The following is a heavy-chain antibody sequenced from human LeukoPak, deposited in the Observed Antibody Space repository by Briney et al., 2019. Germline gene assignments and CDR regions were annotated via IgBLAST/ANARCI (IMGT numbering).Heavy chain of an antibody. V-gene: IGHV1-8*01. Sequence: GASAKVSCKASGYTFTSYDINWVRQATGQGLEGMGWMNPNSGNTGYAQKFQGRVTMTRNTSISTAYMELSSLRSEDTAVYYCARNIRQYGMDVWGQGTTVTVSS. D-gene: IGHD1-1*01. CDR2: MNPNSGNT. CDR3: ARNIRQYGMDV. CDR1: GYTFTSYD. J-gene: IGHJ6*02.